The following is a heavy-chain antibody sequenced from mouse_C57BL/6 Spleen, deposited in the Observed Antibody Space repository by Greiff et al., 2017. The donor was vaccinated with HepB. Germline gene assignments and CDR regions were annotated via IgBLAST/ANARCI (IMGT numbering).Heavy chain of an antibody. Sequence: VQLVESGAELVRPGASVTLSCKASGYTFTDYEMHWVKQTPVHGLEWIGAIDPETGGTAYNQKFKGKAILTADKSSSTAYMELRSLTSEDSAVYYCTRGLRPAMDYWGQGTSVTVSS. D-gene: IGHD2-4*01. J-gene: IGHJ4*01. CDR2: IDPETGGT. CDR3: TRGLRPAMDY. CDR1: GYTFTDYE. V-gene: IGHV1-15*01.